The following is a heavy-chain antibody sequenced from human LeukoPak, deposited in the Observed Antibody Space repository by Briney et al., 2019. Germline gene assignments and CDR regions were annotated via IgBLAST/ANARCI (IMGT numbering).Heavy chain of an antibody. CDR1: GFTFSSYS. J-gene: IGHJ5*02. Sequence: PGGSLRLSCAASGFTFSSYSMNWVRQAPGKELEWVSSISSSSSYIYYADSVKGRFTISRDNAKSSLYLQMNSLRAEDTAVYYCARDLDSSSSNDWFDPWGQGTLVTVSS. D-gene: IGHD6-6*01. CDR3: ARDLDSSSSNDWFDP. V-gene: IGHV3-21*01. CDR2: ISSSSSYI.